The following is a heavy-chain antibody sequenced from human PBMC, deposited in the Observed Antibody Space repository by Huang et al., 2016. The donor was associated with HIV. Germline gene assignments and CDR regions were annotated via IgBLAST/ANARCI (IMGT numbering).Heavy chain of an antibody. J-gene: IGHJ4*02. CDR3: ARDPRIQSWLNFFDY. CDR1: GFSISSYG. D-gene: IGHD3-22*01. Sequence: EVQLVESGGGLVQPGGSLRLSCAASGFSISSYGMHWVRHAPGKGLGWVSRINRDGSSTSYADSVKGRFTISRDNAKNTLYLQMNSLRAEDTAVYYCARDPRIQSWLNFFDYWGQGTLVSVSS. V-gene: IGHV3-74*01. CDR2: INRDGSST.